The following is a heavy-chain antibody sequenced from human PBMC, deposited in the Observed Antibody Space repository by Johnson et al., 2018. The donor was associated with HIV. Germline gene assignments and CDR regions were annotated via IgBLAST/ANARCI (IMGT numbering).Heavy chain of an antibody. CDR1: RFTFDDYA. Sequence: VLLVESGGGVVRPGGSLRLSCAASRFTFDDYAMHWVRQAPGKGLEWVSGISWNSGSIGYADSVKGRFTISRDNAKNSLYLQMNSLRAEDTALYYCAKDVSSGWPVGWRAFDIWGQGTLVTVSS. V-gene: IGHV3-9*01. CDR3: AKDVSSGWPVGWRAFDI. J-gene: IGHJ3*02. CDR2: ISWNSGSI. D-gene: IGHD6-19*01.